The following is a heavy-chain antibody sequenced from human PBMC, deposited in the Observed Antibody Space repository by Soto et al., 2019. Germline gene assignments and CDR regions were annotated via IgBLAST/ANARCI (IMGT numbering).Heavy chain of an antibody. CDR3: ARGRVENFGVILINYYGMDV. Sequence: QLQLVQSGAEVKKPGSSVKVSCKSSGGSFSTYGLSWVRQAPGQGLEWMGGIIPIFASTNYAQKFEGRVTITADESTNTAYMELRSLKSEDTAIYYCARGRVENFGVILINYYGMDVWGQGTAVTVS. CDR1: GGSFSTYG. V-gene: IGHV1-69*01. D-gene: IGHD3-16*01. J-gene: IGHJ6*02. CDR2: IIPIFAST.